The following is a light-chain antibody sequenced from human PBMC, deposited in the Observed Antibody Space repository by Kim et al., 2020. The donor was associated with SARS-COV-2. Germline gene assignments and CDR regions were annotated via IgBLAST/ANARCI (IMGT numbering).Light chain of an antibody. Sequence: TISCPGTRNDVGGLDYVSWYQQHPGKAPKLMIYDVFNRPSGVPNRFSASKSGNTASLTISGLHAEDEANYYCSSYSSSTAVLFGGGTQLTVL. CDR2: DVF. V-gene: IGLV2-14*03. J-gene: IGLJ2*01. CDR1: RNDVGGLDY. CDR3: SSYSSSTAVL.